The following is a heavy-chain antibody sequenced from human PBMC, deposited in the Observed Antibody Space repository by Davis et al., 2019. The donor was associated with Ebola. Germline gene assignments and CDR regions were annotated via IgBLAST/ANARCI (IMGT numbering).Heavy chain of an antibody. J-gene: IGHJ5*02. D-gene: IGHD3-16*01. CDR2: ISSSSSYT. CDR3: ARSSPPYTLEFDP. V-gene: IGHV3-11*06. Sequence: GESLKISCAASGFTFSDYYMSWIRQAPGKGLEWVSYISSSSSYTNYADSVKGRFTISRDNAKNSLYLQMNSLRAEDTAVYYCARSSPPYTLEFDPWGQGTLVTVSS. CDR1: GFTFSDYY.